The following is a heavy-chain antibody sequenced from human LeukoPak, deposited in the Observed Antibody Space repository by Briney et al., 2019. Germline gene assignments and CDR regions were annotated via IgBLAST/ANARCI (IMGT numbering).Heavy chain of an antibody. Sequence: GGSLRLSCAASGFTFSSYEMNWVRQAPGKGLEWVSYISASGSTKYYADSVKGRFTISRDNARNSLYLQMNSLRAEDTAVYYCAREVRMVRGVYFDYWGQGTLVIVSS. J-gene: IGHJ4*02. CDR1: GFTFSSYE. CDR3: AREVRMVRGVYFDY. CDR2: ISASGSTK. D-gene: IGHD3-10*01. V-gene: IGHV3-48*03.